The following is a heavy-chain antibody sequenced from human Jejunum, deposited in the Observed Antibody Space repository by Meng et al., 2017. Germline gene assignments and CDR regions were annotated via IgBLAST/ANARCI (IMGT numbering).Heavy chain of an antibody. CDR1: GFTFSAYA. CDR3: VKETKSSSGWEFDF. Sequence: GESLKISCAASGFTFSAYAMSWVRQAPGKGLEGVSSISGSGGSGNTQYAASVKGRFTISRDTSRNTLYLQINSLRVDDTALYYCVKETKSSSGWEFDFWGQGTLVTVSS. D-gene: IGHD6-19*01. V-gene: IGHV3-23*01. CDR2: ISGSGGSGNT. J-gene: IGHJ4*02.